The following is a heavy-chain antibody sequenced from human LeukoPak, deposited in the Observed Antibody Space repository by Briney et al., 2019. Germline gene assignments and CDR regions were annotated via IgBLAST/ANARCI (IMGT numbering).Heavy chain of an antibody. J-gene: IGHJ4*02. CDR1: GGSISSGSYY. Sequence: PSETLSLTCTVSGGSISSGSYYWGWIRQPPGKGLEWIGSIYYSGSTYYKPSLKSRVTISLDTSKNQFSLKLSSVTAADTAVYFCARGFRGDNFDYWGQGTLVTVSS. CDR3: ARGFRGDNFDY. D-gene: IGHD7-27*01. V-gene: IGHV4-39*07. CDR2: IYYSGST.